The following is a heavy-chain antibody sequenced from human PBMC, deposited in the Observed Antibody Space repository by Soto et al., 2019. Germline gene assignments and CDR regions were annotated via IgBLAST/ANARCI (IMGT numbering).Heavy chain of an antibody. CDR1: GFTFSNYW. D-gene: IGHD1-20*01. V-gene: IGHV3-7*04. CDR3: ARVAYNHGGIFDY. CDR2: IKQDGSEK. Sequence: EVQLVESVGGLVQPGGSLGLSCAASGFTFSNYWMSWVRQAPGKGLEWVANIKQDGSEKYYVDSVEGRFTLSRDNAKNSLHRKMNSLRAEDTAIYFGARVAYNHGGIFDYWGQGTLVTVSS. J-gene: IGHJ4*01.